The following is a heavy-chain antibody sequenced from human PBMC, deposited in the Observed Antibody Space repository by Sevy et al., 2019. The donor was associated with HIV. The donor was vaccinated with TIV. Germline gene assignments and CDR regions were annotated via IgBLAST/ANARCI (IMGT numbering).Heavy chain of an antibody. D-gene: IGHD6-6*01. Sequence: SETLSLTRTVSGASISNYYWSWIRQPPGKGLEWIAYLYYGGRTNYNPSLKSRVTISVDKSKNQFSLKLISVTAADTAVYYCARHSIAARSWYFDLWGRGTLVTVSS. CDR1: GASISNYY. V-gene: IGHV4-59*01. J-gene: IGHJ2*01. CDR3: ARHSIAARSWYFDL. CDR2: LYYGGRT.